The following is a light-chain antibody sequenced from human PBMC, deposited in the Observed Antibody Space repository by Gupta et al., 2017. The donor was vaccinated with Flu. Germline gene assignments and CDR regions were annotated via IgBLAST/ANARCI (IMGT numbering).Light chain of an antibody. Sequence: RGTIPSSGSTSIVGSNYVICHPPPPASTPNLLIYVNSMRPSGAPDCFSGAKSATSAAVPTTWLQAEEEADYYCAAKDDSTSCWVFGGGTKLTVL. CDR3: AAKDDSTSCWV. J-gene: IGLJ3*02. V-gene: IGLV1-47*01. CDR1: TSIVGSNY. CDR2: VNS.